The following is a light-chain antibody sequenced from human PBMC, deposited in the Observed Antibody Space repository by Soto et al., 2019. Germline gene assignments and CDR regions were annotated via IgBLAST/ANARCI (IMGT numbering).Light chain of an antibody. CDR1: QSVSSKS. V-gene: IGKV3-20*01. J-gene: IGKJ1*01. CDR3: QQYGSSKWT. CDR2: GAS. Sequence: EIVLTQSPGTLSLSPGERATLSCRASQSVSSKSLLWYQQKAGQAPRLLIYGASSRAKGIPDRFSGSGSGTDFTLTISRLEPEDFAVYYCQQYGSSKWTFGQGTKVEIK.